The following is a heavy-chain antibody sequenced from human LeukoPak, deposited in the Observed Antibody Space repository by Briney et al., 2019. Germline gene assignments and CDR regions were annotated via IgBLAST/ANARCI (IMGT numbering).Heavy chain of an antibody. CDR1: GFTFSSYW. CDR2: IKQDGSEK. CDR3: AREWYSSSWYYFDY. V-gene: IGHV3-7*01. Sequence: GGSLRLSCAASGFTFSSYWMSWVRQAPGKGLEWVANIKQDGSEKYYVDSVKGRFTISRDNAKNSLYLQMNSLRAEDTAVYYCAREWYSSSWYYFDYWGQGTLVTVSS. J-gene: IGHJ4*02. D-gene: IGHD6-13*01.